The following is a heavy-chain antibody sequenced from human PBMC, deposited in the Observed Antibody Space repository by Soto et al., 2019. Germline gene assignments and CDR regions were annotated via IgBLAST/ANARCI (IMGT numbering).Heavy chain of an antibody. J-gene: IGHJ4*02. D-gene: IGHD6-19*01. V-gene: IGHV4-59*01. Sequence: SETLSLTCTVSDGSISSYYWSWVRQPPGKGLEWIGYISYSGTTNDNPSLRSRVTISIDTSKNQFSLKLSSVTAADTAVYYCARRTGSYLDYWGQGTLVTVSS. CDR2: ISYSGTT. CDR3: ARRTGSYLDY. CDR1: DGSISSYY.